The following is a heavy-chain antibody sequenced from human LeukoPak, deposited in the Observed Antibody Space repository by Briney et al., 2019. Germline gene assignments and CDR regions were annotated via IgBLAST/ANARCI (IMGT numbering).Heavy chain of an antibody. CDR2: ISSNGGIT. CDR3: VRDSGSYDY. V-gene: IGHV3-64*02. D-gene: IGHD1-26*01. Sequence: PGGSLRLSCAASGFTFSSFSMHWVRQAPGKGLEYVSVISSNGGITYYADSVKGRFTISRDNSKNTLYLQMGSLRPEDMAVYYCVRDSGSYDYWGQGTLVTVSS. CDR1: GFTFSSFS. J-gene: IGHJ4*02.